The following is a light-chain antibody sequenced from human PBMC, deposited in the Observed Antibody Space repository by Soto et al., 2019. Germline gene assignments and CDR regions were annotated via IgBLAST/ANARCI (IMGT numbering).Light chain of an antibody. CDR3: QQHSNWPVS. Sequence: EIVLTQSPATLSLSPGERATLSCRASQSVSSYLAWYQQKPGQAPRLLIYDASNRATGIPARFSGSGSGTDFTLTISSLEPEDVAVYYCQQHSNWPVSFGQGTRVEIK. J-gene: IGKJ1*01. CDR2: DAS. CDR1: QSVSSY. V-gene: IGKV3-11*01.